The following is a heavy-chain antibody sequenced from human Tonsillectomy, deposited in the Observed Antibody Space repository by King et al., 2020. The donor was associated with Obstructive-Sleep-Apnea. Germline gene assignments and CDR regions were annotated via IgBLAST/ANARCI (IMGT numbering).Heavy chain of an antibody. Sequence: VQLVESGAEVKKPGSSVKVSCKASGGTFSNYAINWVRQAPGQGLEWMGGIIPILALANYAQKFQGRVTITADKSTSTAYMELSSLRSEDTAVYYCARDLSRVVTPYYFDYWGQGTLVTVSS. CDR3: ARDLSRVVTPYYFDY. V-gene: IGHV1-69*09. J-gene: IGHJ4*02. D-gene: IGHD4-23*01. CDR1: GGTFSNYA. CDR2: IIPILALA.